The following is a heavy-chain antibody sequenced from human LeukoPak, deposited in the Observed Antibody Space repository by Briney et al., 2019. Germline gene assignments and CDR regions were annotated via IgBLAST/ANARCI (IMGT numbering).Heavy chain of an antibody. CDR1: GGSISSYY. J-gene: IGHJ4*02. CDR3: ARDRGYRGPIDY. V-gene: IGHV4-59*01. CDR2: IYYSGST. D-gene: IGHD6-13*01. Sequence: SETLSLTCTVSGGSISSYYWSWIRQPPGKRLEWIGYIYYSGSTNYNPSLKSRVTISLDTSKNQFSLKLSSVTAADTAVYYCARDRGYRGPIDYWGQGSLVTVSS.